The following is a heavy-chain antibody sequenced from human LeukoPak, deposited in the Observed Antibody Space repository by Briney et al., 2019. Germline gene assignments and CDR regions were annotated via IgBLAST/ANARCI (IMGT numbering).Heavy chain of an antibody. D-gene: IGHD3-3*01. CDR3: ARDRGYDFWSGYPYWYFDL. CDR2: INPSGGST. CDR1: GYTFTSYY. J-gene: IGHJ2*01. Sequence: ASVKVSCKASGYTFTSYYMHWVRQAPGQGLEWMGIINPSGGSTSYAQKFQGRVTMTRDTSTSTVYMELSSLRSEDTAVYYCARDRGYDFWSGYPYWYFDLWGRGTLVTVSS. V-gene: IGHV1-46*01.